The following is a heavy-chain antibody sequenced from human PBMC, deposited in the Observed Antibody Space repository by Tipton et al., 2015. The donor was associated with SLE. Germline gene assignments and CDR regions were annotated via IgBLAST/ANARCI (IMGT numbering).Heavy chain of an antibody. CDR3: ARGVYDFLTGPKRSDP. V-gene: IGHV4-59*01. CDR1: GGSISSDY. CDR2: IYYSGSP. D-gene: IGHD3-9*01. Sequence: TLSLTCTVSGGSISSDYWNWIRQPPGKEMEWIGHIYYSGSPNYNPSLKSRLTISLDVSKNQISLKLSSVTAADTAVYYCARGVYDFLTGPKRSDPWGQGTLVTVSS. J-gene: IGHJ5*02.